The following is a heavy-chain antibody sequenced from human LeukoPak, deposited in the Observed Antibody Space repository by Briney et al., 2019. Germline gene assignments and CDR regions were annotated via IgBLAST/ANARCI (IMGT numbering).Heavy chain of an antibody. D-gene: IGHD3-10*01. CDR3: AKGMGGSGSYYEYYFDY. CDR1: GFTFSSYS. CDR2: ISGSGGST. Sequence: GGSLRLSCAASGFTFSSYSMNWVRQAPGKGLEWVSAISGSGGSTYYADSVKGRFTISRDTSKNTLYLQMNSLRAEDTAIYYCAKGMGGSGSYYEYYFDYWGQGTLVTVSS. J-gene: IGHJ4*02. V-gene: IGHV3-23*01.